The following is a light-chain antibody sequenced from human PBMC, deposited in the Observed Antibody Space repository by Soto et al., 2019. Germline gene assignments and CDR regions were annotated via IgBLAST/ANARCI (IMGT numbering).Light chain of an antibody. Sequence: EIVLTQSPGTLSLSPGERAPLSCRARQSVSSSYLAWYQQKPGQAPRLLIYGASSRATGIPDRFSGSGSGTDFTLTISRLEPEDFAVYYCQQYGSSAPTTFGQGTKVDIK. CDR1: QSVSSSY. J-gene: IGKJ1*01. CDR2: GAS. V-gene: IGKV3-20*01. CDR3: QQYGSSAPTT.